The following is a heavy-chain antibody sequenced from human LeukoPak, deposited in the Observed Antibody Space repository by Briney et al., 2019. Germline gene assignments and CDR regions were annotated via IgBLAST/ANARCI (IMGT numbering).Heavy chain of an antibody. V-gene: IGHV4-39*07. D-gene: IGHD2-8*02. CDR1: GGSISSGTHL. Sequence: SETLSLTCTVSGGSISSGTHLWDWIRQPPGKGLEWIGSVSYSGTTNYNPSLKSRVTISVDTSKNQFSLKLSSVTAADTAVYYCARAYWDDAFDIWGQGTMVTVSS. CDR2: VSYSGTT. CDR3: ARAYWDDAFDI. J-gene: IGHJ3*02.